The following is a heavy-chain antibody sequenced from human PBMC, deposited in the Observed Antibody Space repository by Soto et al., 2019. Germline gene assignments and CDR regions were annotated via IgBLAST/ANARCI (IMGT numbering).Heavy chain of an antibody. CDR2: ILPIFHTT. V-gene: IGHV1-69*01. Sequence: QVQLVQSGAEVKKPGSSVKVSCQASGGFFSSNAISWVRQAPGQGLEWMGGILPIFHTTHYAQKFQGRVTITADESTSTAYMELSSLKSEDTALYDRATGGRGYSSAPRFYFEYWGQGTLVPVSS. J-gene: IGHJ4*02. CDR1: GGFFSSNA. CDR3: ATGGRGYSSAPRFYFEY. D-gene: IGHD5-18*01.